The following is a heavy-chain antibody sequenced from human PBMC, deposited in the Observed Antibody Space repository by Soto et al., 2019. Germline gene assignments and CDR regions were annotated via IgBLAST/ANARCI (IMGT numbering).Heavy chain of an antibody. J-gene: IGHJ4*02. CDR2: IFYRWNT. Sequence: LQLQESGPGLVRPSETLSLTCTVSGGSISISSHYWGWVRQAPVKGMEWIGSIFYRWNTNDNPSLKSRHTISVNTSKNQFSLRLSSVTAADTAVYSCANHWSYDGSGWGRFYFDYWGQGTLVTVSS. V-gene: IGHV4-39*01. D-gene: IGHD3-22*01. CDR3: ANHWSYDGSGWGRFYFDY. CDR1: GGSISISSHY.